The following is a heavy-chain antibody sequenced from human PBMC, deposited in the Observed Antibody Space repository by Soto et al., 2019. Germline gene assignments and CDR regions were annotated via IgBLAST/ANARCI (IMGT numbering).Heavy chain of an antibody. J-gene: IGHJ4*02. CDR1: GGSINSDGYS. CDR3: ARAQVVPAAIGFDY. Sequence: SETLSLTCAVSGGSINSDGYSWSWIRQPPGKGLEWIGYIYPSGGTYYNPSLKSRVTISVDRSKNQFSLKLSSVTAADTAVYYCARAQVVPAAIGFDYWGQGTLVTVSS. V-gene: IGHV4-30-2*01. CDR2: IYPSGGT. D-gene: IGHD2-2*01.